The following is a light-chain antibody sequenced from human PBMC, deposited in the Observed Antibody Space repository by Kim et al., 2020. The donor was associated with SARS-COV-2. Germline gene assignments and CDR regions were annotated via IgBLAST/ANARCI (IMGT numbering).Light chain of an antibody. Sequence: QSVLTQPPSASGTPGQRVTISCSGSSSNIGSNYVYWYQQLPGTAPKLLIYRNNHRPSGVPDRFSGSKSGTSASLAISGRRSEDEADYYCAAWDDSLSAYVFGTGTKVTVL. CDR3: AAWDDSLSAYV. J-gene: IGLJ1*01. CDR1: SSNIGSNY. V-gene: IGLV1-47*01. CDR2: RNN.